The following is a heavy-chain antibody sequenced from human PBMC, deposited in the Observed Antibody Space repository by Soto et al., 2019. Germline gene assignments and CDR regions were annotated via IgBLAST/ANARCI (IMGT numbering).Heavy chain of an antibody. CDR3: AKLHWGLLSHPLWFDY. Sequence: LRLSCAASGFTFTNYAMTWVRQAPGKGLEWVSTISGSADTTYYADSVKGRFTISRDNSKNTLYLQMNSLRAEDTAVYYCAKLHWGLLSHPLWFDYWGQGTLVTVSS. CDR1: GFTFTNYA. D-gene: IGHD1-26*01. J-gene: IGHJ4*02. V-gene: IGHV3-23*01. CDR2: ISGSADTT.